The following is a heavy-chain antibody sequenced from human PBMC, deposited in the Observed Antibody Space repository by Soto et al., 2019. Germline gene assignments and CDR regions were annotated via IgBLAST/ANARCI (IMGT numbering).Heavy chain of an antibody. V-gene: IGHV3-23*01. Sequence: PGGSLRLSCAASGFTFSSYAISWVRQAPGKGLEWVSTITGSGASTYYADSVKGRFTISRDNSENTLYLQMNSLRAEDTAVYYCARPYDYGDYSRPSPYYYYGMDVWGQGTTVTVSS. J-gene: IGHJ6*02. CDR1: GFTFSSYA. CDR2: ITGSGAST. D-gene: IGHD4-17*01. CDR3: ARPYDYGDYSRPSPYYYYGMDV.